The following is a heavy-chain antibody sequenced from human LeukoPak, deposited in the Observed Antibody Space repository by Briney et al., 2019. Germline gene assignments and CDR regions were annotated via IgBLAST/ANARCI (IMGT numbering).Heavy chain of an antibody. D-gene: IGHD2-15*01. V-gene: IGHV4-61*08. CDR1: GGSISSGDYY. J-gene: IGHJ4*02. CDR2: IYYTGST. Sequence: SETLSLTCTVSGGSISSGDYYWNWVRQPPGKGLEWIGYIYYTGSTNDNPSLKSRVTISVDTSKNQFSLRLSSVTAADTAVYYCARDLSGGSPGHDYWGQGTLVTVSS. CDR3: ARDLSGGSPGHDY.